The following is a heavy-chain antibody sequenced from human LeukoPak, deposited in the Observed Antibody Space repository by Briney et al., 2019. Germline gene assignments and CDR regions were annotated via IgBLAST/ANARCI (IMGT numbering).Heavy chain of an antibody. V-gene: IGHV3-23*01. CDR1: GFTFSSYA. D-gene: IGHD3-3*01. CDR3: AKDVFPPSRVYSSGYYMFPY. Sequence: GGSLRLSCAASGFTFSSYAMSWVRQAPGKGLEWVSAISGSGGSTYYADSVKGRFTISRDNSKNTLYLQMNSLRAEDTAVYYCAKDVFPPSRVYSSGYYMFPYWGQGTLVTVSS. CDR2: ISGSGGST. J-gene: IGHJ4*02.